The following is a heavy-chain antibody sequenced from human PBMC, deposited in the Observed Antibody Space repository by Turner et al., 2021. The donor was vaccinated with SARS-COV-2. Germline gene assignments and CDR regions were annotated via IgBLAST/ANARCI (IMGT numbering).Heavy chain of an antibody. CDR3: ARDHQGYGSGED. CDR1: GNTFTNYY. J-gene: IGHJ4*02. CDR2: INPSGDST. Sequence: QAQLVQSGAEVKKPGASVKVSCKASGNTFTNYYMHWVRQAPGQELEWMGLINPSGDSTAYAQKFQGRVTLTRDASTGTVFMDLSSLRSDDTAVYYCARDHQGYGSGEDWGQGTLVTVSS. D-gene: IGHD3-10*01. V-gene: IGHV1-46*01.